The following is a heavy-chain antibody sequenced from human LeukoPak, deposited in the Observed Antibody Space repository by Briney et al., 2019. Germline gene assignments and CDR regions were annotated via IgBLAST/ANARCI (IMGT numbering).Heavy chain of an antibody. CDR1: GYSFTSYW. CDR2: IYPGDSDT. J-gene: IGHJ5*02. D-gene: IGHD6-13*01. V-gene: IGHV5-51*01. Sequence: GESLKISCKGSGYSFTSYWIGWVRQMPGKGLEWMGIIYPGDSDTRYSPSFQGQVTISTDKSISTAYLQWSSLKASDTAMYYCARGLGAAAGHNWFDPWGQGTLVTVSS. CDR3: ARGLGAAAGHNWFDP.